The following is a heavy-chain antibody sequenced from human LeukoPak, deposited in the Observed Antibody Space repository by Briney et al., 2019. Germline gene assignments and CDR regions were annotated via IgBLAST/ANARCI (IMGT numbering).Heavy chain of an antibody. J-gene: IGHJ4*02. CDR2: IYSGGST. CDR3: ARDIWDSSGRFFDY. V-gene: IGHV3-53*01. D-gene: IGHD3-22*01. Sequence: SGGSLRLSCAASGFTVSSNYMSWVRQAPGKGLEWVSVIYSGGSTYYADSVKGRFTISRDNSKNTLYLQMNSLSAEDTAVYYCARDIWDSSGRFFDYWGQGTLVTVSS. CDR1: GFTVSSNY.